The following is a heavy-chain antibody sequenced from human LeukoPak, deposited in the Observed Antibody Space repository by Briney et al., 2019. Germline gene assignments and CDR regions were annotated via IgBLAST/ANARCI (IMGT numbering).Heavy chain of an antibody. Sequence: ASVKVSCKASGYTFTGYYMHWVRQAPGQGLEWMGWINTNTGDPTYAQGFTGRFVFSLDTSVSTAYLQISGLKAEDTAVYYCASRYSTSWYAWGQGTLVTVSS. D-gene: IGHD6-13*01. CDR1: GYTFTGYY. J-gene: IGHJ4*02. CDR3: ASRYSTSWYA. V-gene: IGHV7-4-1*02. CDR2: INTNTGDP.